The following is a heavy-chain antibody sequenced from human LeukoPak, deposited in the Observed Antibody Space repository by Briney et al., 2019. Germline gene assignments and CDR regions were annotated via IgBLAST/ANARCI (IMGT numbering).Heavy chain of an antibody. CDR3: ARGVGPLAANTLAY. V-gene: IGHV3-53*01. J-gene: IGHJ4*02. Sequence: GGSLRLSCAASGFTVITNDMTWVRQAPGKGLEWVSVLYSDGNKKYADSVQGRFTISRDNSKNTLYLEMNSLSPDDTAVYYCARGVGPLAANTLAYWGQGTLVTVSS. CDR1: GFTVITND. CDR2: LYSDGNK. D-gene: IGHD3-16*01.